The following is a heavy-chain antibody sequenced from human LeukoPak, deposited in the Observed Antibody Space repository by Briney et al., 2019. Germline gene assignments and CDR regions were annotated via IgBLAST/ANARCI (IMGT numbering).Heavy chain of an antibody. D-gene: IGHD4-17*01. CDR3: ARDDYGVSTLPFDY. V-gene: IGHV1-18*01. Sequence: GASVQVSCKASGYTFTSYGISWVRQATGQGLEWMGWISAYNGNTNYAQKLQGRVTMTTDTSTSTAYMELRSLRSEDTAAYYCARDDYGVSTLPFDYWGQGTLVSVSS. CDR1: GYTFTSYG. J-gene: IGHJ4*02. CDR2: ISAYNGNT.